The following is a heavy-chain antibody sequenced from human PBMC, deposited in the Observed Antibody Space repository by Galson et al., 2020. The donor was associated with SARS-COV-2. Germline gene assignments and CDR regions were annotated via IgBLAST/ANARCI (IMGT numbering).Heavy chain of an antibody. Sequence: SETLFLTCTVSAAPPSSGTYLWASLRQTPGKGSECIGSLYHNGNTSYNPSLRSPVIQHLDASANEVSMLLLSVTAADTAIYCCARRAQYDSTIAWGRGTLVFVSS. V-gene: IGHV4-39*01. CDR1: AAPPSSGTYL. CDR2: LYHNGNT. D-gene: IGHD2-21*01. CDR3: ARRAQYDSTIA. J-gene: IGHJ4*02.